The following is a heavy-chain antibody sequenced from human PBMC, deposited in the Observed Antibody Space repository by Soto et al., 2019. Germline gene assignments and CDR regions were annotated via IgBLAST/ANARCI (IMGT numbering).Heavy chain of an antibody. D-gene: IGHD3-3*01. J-gene: IGHJ6*03. CDR3: ARHTEWLRADYYYYYMDV. Sequence: ASVKVSCKASGYTFTSYYMHWVPQAPGQGLEWMGIINPSGGSTSYAQKFQGRVTMTRDTSTSTAYLQWSSLKASDTAMYYCARHTEWLRADYYYYYMDVWGKGTTVTVSS. CDR1: GYTFTSYY. CDR2: INPSGGST. V-gene: IGHV1-46*01.